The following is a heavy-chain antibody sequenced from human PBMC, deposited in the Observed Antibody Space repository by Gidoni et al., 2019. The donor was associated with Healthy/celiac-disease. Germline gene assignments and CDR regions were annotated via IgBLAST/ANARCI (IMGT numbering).Heavy chain of an antibody. V-gene: IGHV3-23*01. Sequence: EVQLLESGGGSVQPGGSLILSCAASGFPVRSYAMSWVRQAPGKGLEWVSAISGSGGSTYYADSVKGRFTISRDNSKNTLYLQMNSLRAEDTAVYYCAKVRVGATPEDYFDYWGQGTLVTVSS. J-gene: IGHJ4*02. CDR2: ISGSGGST. D-gene: IGHD1-26*01. CDR3: AKVRVGATPEDYFDY. CDR1: GFPVRSYA.